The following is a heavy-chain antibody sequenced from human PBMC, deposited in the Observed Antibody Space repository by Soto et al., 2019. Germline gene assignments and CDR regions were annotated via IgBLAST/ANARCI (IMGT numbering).Heavy chain of an antibody. CDR3: VKDTKWIQLWSLMDY. V-gene: IGHV3-64D*08. J-gene: IGHJ4*02. CDR2: ISSNGGST. CDR1: GFTFSSYA. Sequence: GGSLRLSCSASGFTFSSYAMHWVRQAPGKGLEYVSAISSNGGSTYYADSVKGRFTISRDNSKNTLYLQMSSLRAEDTVVYFCVKDTKWIQLWSLMDYWGQGTLVTVSS. D-gene: IGHD5-18*01.